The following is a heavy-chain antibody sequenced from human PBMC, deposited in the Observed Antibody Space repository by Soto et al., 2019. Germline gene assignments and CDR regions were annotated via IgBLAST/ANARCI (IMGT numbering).Heavy chain of an antibody. Sequence: QLQLQESGPGLVKPSETLSLTCTVSGGSITNSGYYWGWVRQPPGQGLEWIGSIFYSGSTHYQPSLQSRVTISGDTSKNQFSLKLSSVTAADTAVYYCARTPDSSGYYFDYWCQGTLVTVSS. V-gene: IGHV4-39*01. CDR2: IFYSGST. D-gene: IGHD3-22*01. CDR3: ARTPDSSGYYFDY. J-gene: IGHJ4*02. CDR1: GGSITNSGYY.